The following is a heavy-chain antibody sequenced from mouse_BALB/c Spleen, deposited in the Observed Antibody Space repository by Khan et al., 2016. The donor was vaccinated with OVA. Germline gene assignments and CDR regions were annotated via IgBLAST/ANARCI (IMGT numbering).Heavy chain of an antibody. Sequence: EVELVESGPELVKPGASMKMSCKASGYSFIGYTMNWVKQSRVKNLEWIGLINPYNGGTAYNQKFGGKATLTVDKSSNTAYMELLSLTSEDSAVYYCVRSASYGDYVEAWFAYWGQGTLVTVSA. CDR2: INPYNGGT. J-gene: IGHJ3*01. CDR1: GYSFIGYT. D-gene: IGHD2-13*01. CDR3: VRSASYGDYVEAWFAY. V-gene: IGHV1-37*01.